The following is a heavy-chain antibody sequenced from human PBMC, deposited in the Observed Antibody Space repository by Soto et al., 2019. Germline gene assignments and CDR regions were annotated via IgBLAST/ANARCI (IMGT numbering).Heavy chain of an antibody. CDR1: GYSFTSYW. J-gene: IGHJ3*02. D-gene: IGHD1-1*01. Sequence: PGESLKISCKGSGYSFTSYWIGWVRQMPGKGLEWMGIIYPGDSDTRYSPSFQGQVTISADKSISTAYLQWSSLKASDTAMYYCARPPWNREPDHAFDIWGQGTMVTVSS. CDR3: ARPPWNREPDHAFDI. CDR2: IYPGDSDT. V-gene: IGHV5-51*01.